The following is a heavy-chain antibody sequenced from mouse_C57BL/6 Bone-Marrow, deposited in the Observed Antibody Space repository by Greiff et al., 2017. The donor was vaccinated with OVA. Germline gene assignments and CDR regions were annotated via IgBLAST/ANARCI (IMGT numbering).Heavy chain of an antibody. CDR3: ARWYYGSDYAMDY. CDR2: VYPSSGNT. V-gene: IGHV1-81*01. D-gene: IGHD1-1*01. Sequence: ESGAELARPGASVKLSCKASGYTFTSYGISWVKQRTGQGLEWIGEVYPSSGNTYYTEKFNGKATLTADKSSSTAYMELRSLTSEDSAVYFCARWYYGSDYAMDYWGQGTSVTVSS. J-gene: IGHJ4*01. CDR1: GYTFTSYG.